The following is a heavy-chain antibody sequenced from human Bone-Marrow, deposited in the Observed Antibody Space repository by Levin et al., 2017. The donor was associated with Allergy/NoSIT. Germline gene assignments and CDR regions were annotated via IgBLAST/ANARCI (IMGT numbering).Heavy chain of an antibody. V-gene: IGHV3-7*01. CDR3: ARDTPEYYDFWSGYYLYYYYGMDV. CDR1: GFTFSSYW. Sequence: SCAASGFTFSSYWMSWVRQAPGKGLEWVANIKQDGSEKYYVDSVKGRFTISRDNAKNSLYLQMNSLRAEDTAVYYCARDTPEYYDFWSGYYLYYYYGMDVWGQGTTVTVSS. CDR2: IKQDGSEK. J-gene: IGHJ6*02. D-gene: IGHD3-3*01.